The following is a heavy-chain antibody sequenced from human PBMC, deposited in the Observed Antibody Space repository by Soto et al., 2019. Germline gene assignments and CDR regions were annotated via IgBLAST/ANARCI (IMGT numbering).Heavy chain of an antibody. Sequence: WGSLRLSCQASGFNFDNYGMHWVRQAPGKGLEWVAVITYDGSFQYYADSVKGRFTISRDNSKNTLSLHLNALKPEDTAVYHCAKDRVGGTFYTPLSFWGQGT. D-gene: IGHD1-7*01. CDR3: AKDRVGGTFYTPLSF. CDR2: ITYDGSFQ. V-gene: IGHV3-30*18. CDR1: GFNFDNYG. J-gene: IGHJ4*02.